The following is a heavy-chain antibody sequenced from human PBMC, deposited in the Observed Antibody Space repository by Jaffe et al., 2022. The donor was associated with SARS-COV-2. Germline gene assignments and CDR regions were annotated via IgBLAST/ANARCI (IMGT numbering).Heavy chain of an antibody. CDR2: INTNTGNP. D-gene: IGHD3-10*01. CDR3: ARAIVGSTWLDY. J-gene: IGHJ4*02. V-gene: IGHV7-4-1*02. CDR1: GYTFTKFA. Sequence: QVQLIQSGSELKKPGASVQVSCKTSGYTFTKFAMNWVRQAPGQGPEWMGWINTNTGNPAYAQDFTGRFVFSFDTSVSTAYLHITSLQPDDTAVYYCARAIVGSTWLDYWGQGTLVAVSS.